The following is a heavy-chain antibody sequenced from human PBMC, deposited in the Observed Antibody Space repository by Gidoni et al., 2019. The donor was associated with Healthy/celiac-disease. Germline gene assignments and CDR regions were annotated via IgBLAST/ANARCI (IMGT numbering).Heavy chain of an antibody. D-gene: IGHD6-19*01. Sequence: EVQLLESGGGLVQPGGSLRLSCADSGFTFSSNAMNWVRQAPGKGLEWVSTISGSGGSTYYADSVKGRFTISRDNLKNTLYLQMNSLRAEDTAAYYCAKEVYSSGWYDYWGQGTLVTVSS. CDR2: ISGSGGST. CDR1: GFTFSSNA. CDR3: AKEVYSSGWYDY. J-gene: IGHJ4*02. V-gene: IGHV3-23*01.